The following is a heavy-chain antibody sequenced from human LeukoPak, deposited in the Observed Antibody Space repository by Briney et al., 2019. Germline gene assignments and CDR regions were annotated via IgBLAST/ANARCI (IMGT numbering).Heavy chain of an antibody. D-gene: IGHD5-12*01. CDR1: GYTFTSYD. CDR3: ARTPPYSGYAENDY. CDR2: MNPNSGNT. Sequence: ASVKVSCKASGYTFTSYDINWVRQATGQGLEWMGWMNPNSGNTGYAQKFQGRVTMTRNTSISTAYMELSSLRSEDTAVYYCARTPPYSGYAENDYWGQGTLVTVSS. V-gene: IGHV1-8*01. J-gene: IGHJ4*02.